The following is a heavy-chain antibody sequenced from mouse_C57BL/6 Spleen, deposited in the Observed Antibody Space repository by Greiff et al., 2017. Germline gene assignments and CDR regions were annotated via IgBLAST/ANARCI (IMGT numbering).Heavy chain of an antibody. CDR2: IYPGDGDT. V-gene: IGHV1-82*01. CDR1: GYAFSSSW. Sequence: VQRVESGPELVKPGASVKISCKASGYAFSSSWMNWVKQRPGKGLEWIGRIYPGDGDTNYNGKFKGKATLTADKSSSTAYMQLSSLTSEDSAVYCCARDYSNYVPFDYWGQGTTLTVSS. D-gene: IGHD2-5*01. CDR3: ARDYSNYVPFDY. J-gene: IGHJ2*01.